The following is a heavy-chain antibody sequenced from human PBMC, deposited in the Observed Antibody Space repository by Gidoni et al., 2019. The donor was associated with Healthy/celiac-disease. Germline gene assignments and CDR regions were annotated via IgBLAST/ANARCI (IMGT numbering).Heavy chain of an antibody. CDR1: GYTFTSYY. V-gene: IGHV1-46*01. Sequence: QVQLVQSGAEVKKPGASVKVSCKASGYTFTSYYMHWVRQAPGQGLEWMGIINPSGGSTSYAQKFQGRVTMTRDTSTSTVYMELSSLRSEDTAVYYCAREKEDIVVVPAATEPSRPGNYYYYYGMDVWGQGTTVTVSS. J-gene: IGHJ6*02. D-gene: IGHD2-2*01. CDR3: AREKEDIVVVPAATEPSRPGNYYYYYGMDV. CDR2: INPSGGST.